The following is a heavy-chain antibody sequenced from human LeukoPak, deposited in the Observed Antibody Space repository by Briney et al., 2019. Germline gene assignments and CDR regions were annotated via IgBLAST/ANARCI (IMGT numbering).Heavy chain of an antibody. CDR3: ASANSSGWYADY. J-gene: IGHJ4*02. CDR2: IYFSGGT. V-gene: IGHV4-39*07. D-gene: IGHD6-19*01. CDR1: GGSISSIIYY. Sequence: PSETLSLTCTVSGGSISSIIYYWGWIRQPPGKGLEWVGSIYFSGGTYYNPSLKSRVTISVDTSKNQFSLKLSSVTAADTAVYYCASANSSGWYADYWGQGTLVTVSS.